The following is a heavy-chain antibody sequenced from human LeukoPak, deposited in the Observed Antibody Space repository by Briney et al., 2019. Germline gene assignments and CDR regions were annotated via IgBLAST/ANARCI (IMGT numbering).Heavy chain of an antibody. CDR2: IKQDGSEK. D-gene: IGHD2-2*02. J-gene: IGHJ5*02. Sequence: AGGSLRLSCAASGFTFSSYWMSWVRQAPGKGLEWVANIKQDGSEKYYVDSVKGRFTISRDNAKNSLYLQMNSLRAEDTAVYYCARGRVPAAILFDWFDPWGQGTLVTVSS. CDR1: GFTFSSYW. V-gene: IGHV3-7*04. CDR3: ARGRVPAAILFDWFDP.